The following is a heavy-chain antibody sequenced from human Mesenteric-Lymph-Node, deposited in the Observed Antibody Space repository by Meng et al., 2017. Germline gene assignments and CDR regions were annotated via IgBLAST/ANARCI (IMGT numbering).Heavy chain of an antibody. V-gene: IGHV3-23*01. CDR3: AKDLNYYDSSGYHRY. CDR2: ISGSGGST. J-gene: IGHJ4*01. Sequence: GESLKISCAASGFTFSSYAMSWVRQAPGKGLEWVSAISGSGGSTYYADSVKGRFTISRDNSKNTLYLQMNSLRAEDTAVYYCAKDLNYYDSSGYHRYWGQGNLVNVSS. D-gene: IGHD3-22*01. CDR1: GFTFSSYA.